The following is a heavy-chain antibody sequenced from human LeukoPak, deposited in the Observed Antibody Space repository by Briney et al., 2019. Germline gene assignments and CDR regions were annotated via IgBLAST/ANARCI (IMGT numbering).Heavy chain of an antibody. J-gene: IGHJ4*02. CDR1: GFTFSSYS. V-gene: IGHV3-21*01. D-gene: IGHD3-3*01. CDR3: ARSARLMKGVVEVTALDD. CDR2: ISSCSSYI. Sequence: GGSLRLSCAASGFTFSSYSMNWVRQAPGKGLEWVSSISSCSSYIYYADSVKGRFTISRDNAKNSVYLEMNSLRADDTAVYYCARSARLMKGVVEVTALDDWGQGTLVTASS.